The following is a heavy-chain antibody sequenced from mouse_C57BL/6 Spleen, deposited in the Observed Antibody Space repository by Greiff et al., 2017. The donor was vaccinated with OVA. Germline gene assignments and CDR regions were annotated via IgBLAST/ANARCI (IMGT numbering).Heavy chain of an antibody. CDR3: ARSLSYYFDY. J-gene: IGHJ2*01. CDR1: GYAFSSSW. CDR2: IYPGDGDT. Sequence: QVQLKESGPELVKPGASVKISCKASGYAFSSSWVNWVKQRPGKGLEWIGRIYPGDGDTNYNGKFKGKATLTADKSSSTAYMQLSSLTSEDSAVYFCARSLSYYFDYWGQGTTLTVSS. V-gene: IGHV1-82*01.